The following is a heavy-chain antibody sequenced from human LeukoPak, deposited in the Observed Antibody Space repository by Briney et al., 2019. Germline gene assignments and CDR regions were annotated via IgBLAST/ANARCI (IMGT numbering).Heavy chain of an antibody. CDR2: IYTSGST. J-gene: IGHJ4*02. Sequence: PSQTLSLTCTVSGGSISSGSYYWSWIRQPAGKGLEWIGRIYTSGSTNYNPSLKSRVTISVDTSKNQFSLKLSSVTAADTAVYYCARAPGVVAATLEAFDYWGQGTLVTVSS. CDR3: ARAPGVVAATLEAFDY. CDR1: GGSISSGSYY. V-gene: IGHV4-61*02. D-gene: IGHD2-15*01.